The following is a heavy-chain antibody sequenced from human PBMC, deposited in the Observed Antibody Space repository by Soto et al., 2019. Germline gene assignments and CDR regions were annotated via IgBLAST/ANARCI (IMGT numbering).Heavy chain of an antibody. CDR3: ARVGGRWLQKYSDAFDI. Sequence: SVKVSCKASGGTFSSYAISWVRQAPGQGLEWMGGIIPIFGTANYAQKFQGRVTITADESTSTAYMELSSLRSEDTAVYYCARVGGRWLQKYSDAFDIWGQGTMVTVSS. CDR1: GGTFSSYA. D-gene: IGHD1-26*01. V-gene: IGHV1-69*13. J-gene: IGHJ3*02. CDR2: IIPIFGTA.